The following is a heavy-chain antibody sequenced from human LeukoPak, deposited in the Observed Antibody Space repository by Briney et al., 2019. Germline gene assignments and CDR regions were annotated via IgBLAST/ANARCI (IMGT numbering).Heavy chain of an antibody. V-gene: IGHV3-21*01. CDR3: ARALGSSAYYYLKVDAFDI. J-gene: IGHJ3*02. Sequence: GGSLRLTCAASGFTFSSYSMNWVRQAPGKGPEWVSSISSSSSYIYYADSLKGRFTISRDNAKRSLFLQMNSLRAEDTAVYFCARALGSSAYYYLKVDAFDIWGQGTMVTVSS. CDR2: ISSSSSYI. D-gene: IGHD3-22*01. CDR1: GFTFSSYS.